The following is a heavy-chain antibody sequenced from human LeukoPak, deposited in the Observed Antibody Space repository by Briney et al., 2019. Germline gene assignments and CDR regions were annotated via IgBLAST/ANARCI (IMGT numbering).Heavy chain of an antibody. CDR1: GYSISSGYY. Sequence: SETLSLTCTVSGYSISSGYYWGWIRQPPGKGLEWIGSIYHSGSTYYNPSLKSRVTISVDTSKNQFSLKLSSVTAADTAVYYCARGLGGSGSYYKRRGYFDYWGQGTLVTVSS. J-gene: IGHJ4*02. CDR2: IYHSGST. CDR3: ARGLGGSGSYYKRRGYFDY. V-gene: IGHV4-38-2*02. D-gene: IGHD3-10*01.